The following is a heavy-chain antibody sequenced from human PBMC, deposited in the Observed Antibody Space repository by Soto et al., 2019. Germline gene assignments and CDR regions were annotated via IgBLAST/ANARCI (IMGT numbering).Heavy chain of an antibody. CDR1: GGTFSSYA. CDR2: IIPIFGTA. V-gene: IGHV1-69*13. D-gene: IGHD6-19*01. CDR3: ARDRLYSSGWYPTHYYYYYGMDV. J-gene: IGHJ6*02. Sequence: ASVKVSCKASGGTFSSYAISWVRQAPGQGLEWMGGIIPIFGTANYAQKFQGRVTITADESTSTAYMELSSLRSEDTAVYYCARDRLYSSGWYPTHYYYYYGMDVWGQGTTVTVS.